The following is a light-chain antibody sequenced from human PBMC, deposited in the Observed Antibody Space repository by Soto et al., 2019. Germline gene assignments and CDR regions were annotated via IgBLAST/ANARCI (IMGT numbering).Light chain of an antibody. CDR3: SSYTSSSTLYV. V-gene: IGLV2-14*03. J-gene: IGLJ1*01. Sequence: LTQPASVSGSPGQSIAISCTGASIDVGGYNYVSWYQQHPGKAPKLMIYDVASRPSGVSDRFSGSKSGNTASLTISGLQAEDEADYYCSSYTSSSTLYVFGTGTKVTVL. CDR2: DVA. CDR1: SIDVGGYNY.